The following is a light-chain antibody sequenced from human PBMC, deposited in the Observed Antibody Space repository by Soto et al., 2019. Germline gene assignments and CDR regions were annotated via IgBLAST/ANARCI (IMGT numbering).Light chain of an antibody. CDR1: SSDVGAYNY. V-gene: IGLV2-14*01. CDR3: GSYPSSSTEV. Sequence: QSALTQPASVSGSPGQSVTISCSGSSSDVGAYNYVSWYQRHPGKAPKLMIYDVTNRPSGVSNRFSGSKSGNTASLTISGPQAEDEADYFGGSYPSSSTEVFGGGTKLTVL. J-gene: IGLJ3*02. CDR2: DVT.